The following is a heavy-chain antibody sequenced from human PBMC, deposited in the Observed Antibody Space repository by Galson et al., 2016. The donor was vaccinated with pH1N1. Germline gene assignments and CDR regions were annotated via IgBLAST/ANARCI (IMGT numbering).Heavy chain of an antibody. D-gene: IGHD6-19*01. Sequence: SLRLSCAASGFTFSTYAMHWVRQAPGKGLEWVALTSYDGSNKYYADSVKGRFTISRDNSKNTLYLEMSSLRAEDTAVYYCARETPYSSGWGYYYGMDVWGQGTTVTVSS. CDR3: ARETPYSSGWGYYYGMDV. V-gene: IGHV3-30-3*01. CDR2: TSYDGSNK. J-gene: IGHJ6*02. CDR1: GFTFSTYA.